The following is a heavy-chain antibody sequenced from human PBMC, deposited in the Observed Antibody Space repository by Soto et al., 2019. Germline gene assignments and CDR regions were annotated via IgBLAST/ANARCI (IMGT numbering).Heavy chain of an antibody. J-gene: IGHJ4*02. D-gene: IGHD6-13*01. CDR1: GASISNGYY. CDR3: AREESVPILTATGFFDF. Sequence: SSETLSLTCSVAGASISNGYYWSWVRQHPGRGLECIGHIYYSGTTYYNPSLKSRVTMSLDTSKNQFSLRLSSVTAADTAVYYCAREESVPILTATGFFDFWSQGTLVTVSS. V-gene: IGHV4-31*03. CDR2: IYYSGTT.